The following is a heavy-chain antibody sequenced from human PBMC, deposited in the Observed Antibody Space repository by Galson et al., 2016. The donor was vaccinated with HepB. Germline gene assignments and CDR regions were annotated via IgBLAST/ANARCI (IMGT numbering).Heavy chain of an antibody. V-gene: IGHV3-30-3*01. Sequence: SLRLSCAASEFTFSSYAMHWVRQAPGKGLEWVAFISYDGNNRYYADSVKGRFTISRDNSKNTLYLQMNSLRAEDTAVYYCVRGRIVIVPAATYYFDYWGQGTLVTVSS. CDR3: VRGRIVIVPAATYYFDY. D-gene: IGHD2-2*01. CDR1: EFTFSSYA. J-gene: IGHJ4*02. CDR2: ISYDGNNR.